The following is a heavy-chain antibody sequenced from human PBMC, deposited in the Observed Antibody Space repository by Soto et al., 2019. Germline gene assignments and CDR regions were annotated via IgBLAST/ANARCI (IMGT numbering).Heavy chain of an antibody. J-gene: IGHJ6*02. CDR3: AKDCAAGLHYYGMDV. CDR2: ISWNSGSI. CDR1: GFTFDDYA. Sequence: EVQLVESGGGLVQPGRSLRLSCAASGFTFDDYAMHWVRQAPGKGLEWVSGISWNSGSIGYADSVKGRFTISRDNAKNYLYLQMNSLRAEDTALYYCAKDCAAGLHYYGMDVWGQVTTVTVSS. V-gene: IGHV3-9*01. D-gene: IGHD6-13*01.